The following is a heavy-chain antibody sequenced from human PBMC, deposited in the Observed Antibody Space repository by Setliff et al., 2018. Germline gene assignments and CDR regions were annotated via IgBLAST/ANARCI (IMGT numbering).Heavy chain of an antibody. Sequence: GGSLRLSCAASGFTFNNYFMIWVRQAPGKGLEWVSSISNSGGEIHYADSVKGRFTISRDNSKNTLYLQMNSLRAEDTAVYYCAKPVLSPFDYWGQGTLVTVSS. J-gene: IGHJ4*02. V-gene: IGHV3-23*01. CDR1: GFTFNNYF. CDR2: ISNSGGEI. CDR3: AKPVLSPFDY.